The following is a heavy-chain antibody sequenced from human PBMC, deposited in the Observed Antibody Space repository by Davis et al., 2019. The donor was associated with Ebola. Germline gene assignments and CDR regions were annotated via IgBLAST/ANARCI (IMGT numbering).Heavy chain of an antibody. J-gene: IGHJ4*02. D-gene: IGHD1-7*01. CDR1: GYTFTSYA. CDR2: ISTYNGNT. V-gene: IGHV1-18*01. Sequence: ASVKVSCKASGYTFTSYAMNWVRQAPGQGLEWMGWISTYNGNTNYAQKLQGRVTMTTDTSTGTAYMELSRLRSDDTAVYYCARLGITGTNYWGQGTLVTVSS. CDR3: ARLGITGTNY.